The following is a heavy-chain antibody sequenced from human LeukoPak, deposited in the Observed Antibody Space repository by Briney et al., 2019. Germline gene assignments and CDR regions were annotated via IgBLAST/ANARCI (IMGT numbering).Heavy chain of an antibody. CDR1: GFTFSGSA. D-gene: IGHD2-2*01. V-gene: IGHV3-73*01. J-gene: IGHJ5*02. CDR3: TRRPDGFDP. Sequence: GGSLRLSCAASGFTFSGSAMHWVRQASGKGLEWVGRIRSKANSYATAYAASVKGRFTISRDDSKNTAYLQMNSLKTEDTAVYYCTRRPDGFDPWGQGTLVTVSS. CDR2: IRSKANSYAT.